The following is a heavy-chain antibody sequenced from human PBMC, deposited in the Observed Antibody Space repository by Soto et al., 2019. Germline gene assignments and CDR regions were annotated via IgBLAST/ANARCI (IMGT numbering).Heavy chain of an antibody. D-gene: IGHD2-8*01. CDR3: AARENTYGHHNFDY. CDR1: GFTFSASN. V-gene: IGHV3-23*01. CDR2: LSTTGNTV. Sequence: EMQLLESGGGLVQPGGSLRRSCTASGFTFSASNMAWVRQARGKGPDWVASLSTTGNTVYYTDAVRGRFTNSRENSRDRVYLQMNGLRAENTAIYYCAARENTYGHHNFDYWDEGSHVTVCS. J-gene: IGHJ4*02.